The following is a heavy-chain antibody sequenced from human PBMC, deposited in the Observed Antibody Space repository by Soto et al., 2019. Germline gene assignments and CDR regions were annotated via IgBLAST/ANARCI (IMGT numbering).Heavy chain of an antibody. CDR3: ARTRGVLDY. Sequence: PSETLSLTCAVYGESFSGYYWSWIRQPPGKGLEWIGEINHSGSTNYNPSLKSRVTISVDTSKNQFSLKLSSVTAADTAVYYCARTRGVLDYWGQGTLVTVSS. CDR2: INHSGST. V-gene: IGHV4-34*01. CDR1: GESFSGYY. J-gene: IGHJ4*02. D-gene: IGHD2-8*01.